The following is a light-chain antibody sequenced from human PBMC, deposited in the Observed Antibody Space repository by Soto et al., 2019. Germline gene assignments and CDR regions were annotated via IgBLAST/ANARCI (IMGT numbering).Light chain of an antibody. J-gene: IGKJ1*01. CDR2: GAS. Sequence: EIVLTQSPGTLSLSPGERATLSYRASQTISSNSLAWYQQKPGQAPRLLIYGASNRATGIPGRFSGSGSGTDFTLTISRLEPEDFAVFYCQQYGNSPPTFGQGTKVEIK. CDR3: QQYGNSPPT. CDR1: QTISSNS. V-gene: IGKV3-20*01.